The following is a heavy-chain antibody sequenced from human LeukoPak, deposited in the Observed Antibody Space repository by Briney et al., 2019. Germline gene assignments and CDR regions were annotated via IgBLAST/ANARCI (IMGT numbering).Heavy chain of an antibody. CDR3: ARGGYQLLLFY. J-gene: IGHJ4*02. Sequence: GSVKVSCKASGYTFTSYDINWVRQATGQGLEWMGWMNPNSGNTGYAQKFQGRVTITGNTSISTAYMELSSLRSEDTAVYYCARGGYQLLLFYWGQGTLVTVSS. V-gene: IGHV1-8*03. CDR2: MNPNSGNT. D-gene: IGHD2-2*01. CDR1: GYTFTSYD.